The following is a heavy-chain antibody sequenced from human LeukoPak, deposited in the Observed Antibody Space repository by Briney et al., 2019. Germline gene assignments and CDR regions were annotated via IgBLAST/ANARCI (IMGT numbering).Heavy chain of an antibody. D-gene: IGHD3-10*01. J-gene: IGHJ5*02. CDR1: GFDLSAYW. CDR2: KSSDGSNT. CDR3: ARGRGPYGWFDP. Sequence: GRSLRLSCAASGFDLSAYWMHWVRQVPGKGLVWVSRKSSDGSNTNYADSVKGRFTVSRDNAKNTLYLQMNSLRVEDTAVYYCARGRGPYGWFDPWGQGTLVTVSS. V-gene: IGHV3-74*01.